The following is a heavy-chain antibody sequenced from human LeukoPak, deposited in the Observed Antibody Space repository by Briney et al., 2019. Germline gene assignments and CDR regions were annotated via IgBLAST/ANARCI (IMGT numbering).Heavy chain of an antibody. CDR2: INPSGGST. V-gene: IGHV1-46*01. CDR3: ARGSTSIAALGAWFDP. CDR1: GYTFTSYY. D-gene: IGHD6-6*01. J-gene: IGHJ5*02. Sequence: ASVKVSCKASGYTFTSYYMHWVRQAPGQGLEWMGIINPSGGSTSYAQKFQGRVTITTDESTSTAYMELSSLRSEDTAVYYCARGSTSIAALGAWFDPWGQGTLVTVSS.